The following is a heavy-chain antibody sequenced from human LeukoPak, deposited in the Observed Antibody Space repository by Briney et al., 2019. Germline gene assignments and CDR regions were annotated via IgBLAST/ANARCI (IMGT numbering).Heavy chain of an antibody. D-gene: IGHD2-15*01. Sequence: SETLSLTCTVSGGSISSYYWSWIRQPPGKGLEWIGYMSYSGSTYYSPSLRSRVTISIDTSKNQFSLRVSSVTAADTAVYYCARSPGGNQPFDYWGQGTLVTVSS. CDR3: ARSPGGNQPFDY. J-gene: IGHJ4*02. CDR1: GGSISSYY. CDR2: MSYSGST. V-gene: IGHV4-59*01.